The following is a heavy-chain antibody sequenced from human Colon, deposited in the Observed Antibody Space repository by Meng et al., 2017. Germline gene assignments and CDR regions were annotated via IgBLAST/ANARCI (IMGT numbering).Heavy chain of an antibody. Sequence: SGXEXKKPGASVXVSCKTSGYTFTRYXTHWVRQXPGLRXERMGVXSAXXGNTXXXQKFXXXXXXTXXXSAXXXXXEFXXXTSXXXXXYYCARGEEGDTWGQGTLVTVSS. V-gene: IGHV1-3*01. J-gene: IGHJ4*02. D-gene: IGHD2-21*01. CDR1: GYTFTRYX. CDR2: XSAXXGNT. CDR3: ARGEEGDT.